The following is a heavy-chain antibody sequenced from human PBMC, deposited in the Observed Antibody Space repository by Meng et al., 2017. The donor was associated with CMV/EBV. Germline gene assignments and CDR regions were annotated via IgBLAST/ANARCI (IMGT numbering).Heavy chain of an antibody. CDR1: GFTFSSYS. V-gene: IGHV3-48*04. CDR2: ISSSGSTI. J-gene: IGHJ4*02. CDR3: ARERNWNSGVEYYFDY. Sequence: GGSLRLSCAASGFTFSSYSMNWVRQAPGKGLEWVSYISSSGSTIYYADSVKGRFTISRDNAKNSLYLQMNSLRAEDTAVYYCARERNWNSGVEYYFDYWGQGTLVTVSS. D-gene: IGHD1-7*01.